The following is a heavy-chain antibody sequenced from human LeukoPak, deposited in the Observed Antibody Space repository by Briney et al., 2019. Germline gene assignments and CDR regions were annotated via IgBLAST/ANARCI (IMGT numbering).Heavy chain of an antibody. CDR3: ARNYYDSSGYYSDSYYFDY. CDR2: IYYSGST. J-gene: IGHJ4*02. D-gene: IGHD3-22*01. V-gene: IGHV4-39*01. Sequence: SETLSLTCTVSGGSISSNSYYWGWLRQPPGKGLEWIGSIYYSGSTYYNPSLKSRVTISVDTSKNQFSLKLSSVTAADTAVYYCARNYYDSSGYYSDSYYFDYWGQGTLVTVSS. CDR1: GGSISSNSYY.